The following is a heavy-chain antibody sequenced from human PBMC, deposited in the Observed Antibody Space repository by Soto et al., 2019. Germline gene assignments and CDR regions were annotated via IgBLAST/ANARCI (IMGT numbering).Heavy chain of an antibody. CDR3: ARHLSESGYDLNY. V-gene: IGHV4-39*01. D-gene: IGHD5-12*01. CDR1: GGYITSDSYY. CDR2: IYFSGST. Sequence: SETLSLTCTVSGGYITSDSYYWAWIRQPPGKGLEWIGSIYFSGSTYYNSALKSRLAISIDMSKNQFSLNLSSVTTADTAVYYCARHLSESGYDLNYWGQGTPVTVSS. J-gene: IGHJ4*02.